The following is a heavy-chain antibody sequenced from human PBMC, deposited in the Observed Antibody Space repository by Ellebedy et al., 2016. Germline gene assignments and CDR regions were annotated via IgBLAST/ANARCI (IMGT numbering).Heavy chain of an antibody. CDR1: GYTFTGYY. CDR2: INPNSGGT. V-gene: IGHV1-2*02. D-gene: IGHD6-6*01. CDR3: ARDQPEMEYSSMYPTDAFDI. Sequence: ASVKVSXXASGYTFTGYYMHWVRQAPGQGLEWMGWINPNSGGTNYAQKFQGRVTMTRDTSISTAYMELSRLRSDDTAVYYCARDQPEMEYSSMYPTDAFDIWGQGTMVTVSS. J-gene: IGHJ3*02.